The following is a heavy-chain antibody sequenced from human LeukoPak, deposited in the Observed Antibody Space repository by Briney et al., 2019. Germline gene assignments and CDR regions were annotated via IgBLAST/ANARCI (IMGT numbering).Heavy chain of an antibody. CDR1: HYTFTSYS. CDR2: ISPYSGNT. J-gene: IGHJ6*03. D-gene: IGHD2-21*02. Sequence: GASVNVSCKASHYTFTSYSISWVRQAPGQGLEWVGWISPYSGNTNSAQTLQGRVTMTTDTSTSTAYMELRSLRSDDTAVYYCARDPGVTSYYMDVWGKGTTVTVSS. V-gene: IGHV1-18*01. CDR3: ARDPGVTSYYMDV.